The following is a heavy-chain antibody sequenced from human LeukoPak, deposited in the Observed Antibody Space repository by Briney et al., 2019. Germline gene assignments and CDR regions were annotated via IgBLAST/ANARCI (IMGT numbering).Heavy chain of an antibody. CDR1: GFTFSSYG. D-gene: IGHD6-13*01. J-gene: IGHJ5*02. V-gene: IGHV3-23*01. CDR3: AKGASSSCNNWFDP. Sequence: GGSLRLSCAASGFTFSSYGMSWVRQAPGKGLEWVSAISGSGGSAYYADSVKGRFTISRDNSKNTLYLQMNSLRAEDTAVYYCAKGASSSCNNWFDPWGQGTLVTVSS. CDR2: ISGSGGSA.